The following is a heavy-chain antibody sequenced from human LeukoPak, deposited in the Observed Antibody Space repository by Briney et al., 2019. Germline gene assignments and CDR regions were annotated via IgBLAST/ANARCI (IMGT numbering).Heavy chain of an antibody. CDR3: ARITTVTDLDY. V-gene: IGHV4-39*01. D-gene: IGHD4-17*01. CDR2: IYYSGST. Sequence: SETPSLTCTVSGGSISSSSYYWGWIRQPPGKGLEWIGSIYYSGSTYYNPSLKSRVTISVDTSKNQFPLKLSSVTAADTAVYYCARITTVTDLDYWGQGTLVTVSS. CDR1: GGSISSSSYY. J-gene: IGHJ4*02.